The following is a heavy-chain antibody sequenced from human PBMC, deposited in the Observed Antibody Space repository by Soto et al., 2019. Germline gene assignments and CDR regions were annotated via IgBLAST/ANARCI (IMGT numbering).Heavy chain of an antibody. CDR2: INAYNGNT. CDR3: ARSIVLVTALDY. J-gene: IGHJ4*02. D-gene: IGHD2-21*02. CDR1: GYSFTRYG. Sequence: VSEKVSCKASGYSFTRYGIGWARQAPGQGLEWMGWINAYNGNTNYAQNLQGRLTITRDTSASTAYMELSSLRSEDTAVYYCARSIVLVTALDYWGQGTLVTVSS. V-gene: IGHV1-18*01.